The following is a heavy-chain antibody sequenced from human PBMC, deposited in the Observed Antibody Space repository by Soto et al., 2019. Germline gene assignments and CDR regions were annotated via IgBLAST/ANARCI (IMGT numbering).Heavy chain of an antibody. CDR3: TTEITYNVVDIYPA. J-gene: IGHJ5*02. CDR2: INGKPGGGTT. V-gene: IGHV3-15*01. D-gene: IGHD3-10*01. Sequence: EVQLVESGGGLVKPGESLRLSCVGSGFSFINAWMIWVRQAPGKGLEWVGRINGKPGGGTTDYAAPVKGRFIISRDDSKNTSFLQMDSLKTEDTAVYFCTTEITYNVVDIYPAWGQGTLVTVS. CDR1: GFSFINAW.